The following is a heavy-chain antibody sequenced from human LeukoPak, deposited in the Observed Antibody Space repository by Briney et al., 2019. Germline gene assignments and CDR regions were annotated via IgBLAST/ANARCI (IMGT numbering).Heavy chain of an antibody. CDR3: ARGRAAGTFWLDY. D-gene: IGHD6-13*01. CDR1: GYTFRSYG. V-gene: IGHV1-18*01. Sequence: GASVKVSCKASGYTFRSYGISWVRQAPGQGLEWMGWTSGNNGNTNYAQKVQGRVTMTTDTSTSTAYMELRSLRSDDTAVYYSARGRAAGTFWLDYWGQGTLVIVSS. CDR2: TSGNNGNT. J-gene: IGHJ4*02.